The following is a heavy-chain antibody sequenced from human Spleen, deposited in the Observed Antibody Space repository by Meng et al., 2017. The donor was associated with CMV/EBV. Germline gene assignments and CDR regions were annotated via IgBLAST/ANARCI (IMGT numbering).Heavy chain of an antibody. D-gene: IGHD2-2*01. Sequence: HSMDWVRQAPGKALEWVGRIKNKANSYTTEYAASVKGRFTISRDDSKNSLYLQMNSLKTEDTAVYYCARGRYCTSTSCHNTYYLDYWGQGTLVTVSS. CDR3: ARGRYCTSTSCHNTYYLDY. J-gene: IGHJ4*02. V-gene: IGHV3-72*01. CDR2: IKNKANSYTT. CDR1: HS.